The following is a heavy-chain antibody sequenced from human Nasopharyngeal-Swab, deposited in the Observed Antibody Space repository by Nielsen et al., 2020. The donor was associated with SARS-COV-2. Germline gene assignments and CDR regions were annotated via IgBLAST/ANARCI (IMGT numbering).Heavy chain of an antibody. CDR1: GGSFSGYY. V-gene: IGHV4-34*01. Sequence: SETLSLTCAVYGGSFSGYYWNLIRQPPGKGLEWIGEINHSGSTKYNPSLKSRVTISVDTSKNQFSLKLSPVTAADTAVYYCARQGRRGIAAAGDHDAFDIWGQGTMVTVPS. J-gene: IGHJ3*02. CDR2: INHSGST. D-gene: IGHD6-13*01. CDR3: ARQGRRGIAAAGDHDAFDI.